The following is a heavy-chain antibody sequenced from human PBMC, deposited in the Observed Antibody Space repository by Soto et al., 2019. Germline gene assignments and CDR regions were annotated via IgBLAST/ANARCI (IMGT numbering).Heavy chain of an antibody. V-gene: IGHV1-3*01. CDR3: ARTLVGATPADY. J-gene: IGHJ4*02. CDR2: INAGNGNT. Sequence: QVQLVQSGAEVKKPGASVKVSCKASGYTFTSYAMHWVRQAPGQRLEWMGWINAGNGNTKYSQKFQGRVTITRDTSASTAYMELSSLRTEDSAVYYCARTLVGATPADYWGQGTLVTVSS. CDR1: GYTFTSYA. D-gene: IGHD1-26*01.